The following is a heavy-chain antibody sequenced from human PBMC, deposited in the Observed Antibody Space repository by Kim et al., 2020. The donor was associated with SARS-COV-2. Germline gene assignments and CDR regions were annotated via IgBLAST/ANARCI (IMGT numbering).Heavy chain of an antibody. Sequence: SETLSLTCTVSGGSISSYYWSWIRQPPGKGLEWIGYIYYSGSTNYNPSLKSRVTISVDTSKNQFSLKLSSVTAADTAVYYCASWRGYDFWSGYENWFDPWGQGTLVTVSS. CDR2: IYYSGST. J-gene: IGHJ5*02. CDR3: ASWRGYDFWSGYENWFDP. CDR1: GGSISSYY. D-gene: IGHD3-3*01. V-gene: IGHV4-59*01.